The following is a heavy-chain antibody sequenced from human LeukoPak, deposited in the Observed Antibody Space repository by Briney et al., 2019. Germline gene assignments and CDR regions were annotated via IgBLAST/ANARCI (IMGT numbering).Heavy chain of an antibody. CDR2: IYYSGST. J-gene: IGHJ3*02. D-gene: IGHD5-18*01. V-gene: IGHV4-59*01. CDR3: ARGRIQLWFYEDPESDAFDI. Sequence: SETLSLTCTVSGGSISSYYWSWIRQPPGKGLEWIGYIYYSGSTNYNPSLKSRVTISVDTSKNQFSLRLNSVTAADTAVYSCARGRIQLWFYEDPESDAFDIWGQGTMVTVSS. CDR1: GGSISSYY.